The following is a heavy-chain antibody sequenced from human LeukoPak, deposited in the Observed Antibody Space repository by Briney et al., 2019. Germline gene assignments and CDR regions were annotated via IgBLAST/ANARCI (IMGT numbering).Heavy chain of an antibody. V-gene: IGHV3-30*18. D-gene: IGHD6-13*01. CDR3: AKPPPSSSWYYFDY. CDR1: GFTFSSYG. J-gene: IGHJ4*02. Sequence: PGRSLRLSCAASGFTFSSYGMHWVRQAPGKGLEWVAVISYDGSNKYYADSVKGRFTISRDNSKNTLYLQMNSLRAEDTAVYYCAKPPPSSSWYYFDYWGQGTLVTVSS. CDR2: ISYDGSNK.